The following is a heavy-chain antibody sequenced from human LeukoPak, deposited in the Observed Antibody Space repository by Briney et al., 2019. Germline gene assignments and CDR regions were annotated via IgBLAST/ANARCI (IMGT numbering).Heavy chain of an antibody. CDR1: GYTFTSYG. CDR3: ARTYRGVGATERANWFDP. Sequence: GASVKVSCKASGYTFTSYGISWVRQAPGQGLEWMGWISAYNGNTNYAQKLQGRVTMTTDTSTSTAYMELRSLRSDDTAVYYCARTYRGVGATERANWFDPWGQGTLVTVSS. CDR2: ISAYNGNT. D-gene: IGHD1-26*01. V-gene: IGHV1-18*01. J-gene: IGHJ5*02.